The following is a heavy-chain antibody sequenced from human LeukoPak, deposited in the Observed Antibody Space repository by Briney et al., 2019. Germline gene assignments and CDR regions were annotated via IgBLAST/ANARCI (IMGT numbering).Heavy chain of an antibody. CDR3: ARGFYYDSSRRPYFDY. CDR2: IYTSGST. J-gene: IGHJ4*02. CDR1: GGSISSYY. Sequence: PSETLSLTCTVSGGSISSYYWSWIRQPAGKGLDWIGRIYTSGSTNYNPSLKSRVTISVDTSKNQFSLQLNSVTPEDTAVYYCARGFYYDSSRRPYFDYWGQGTLVTVSS. D-gene: IGHD3-22*01. V-gene: IGHV4-4*07.